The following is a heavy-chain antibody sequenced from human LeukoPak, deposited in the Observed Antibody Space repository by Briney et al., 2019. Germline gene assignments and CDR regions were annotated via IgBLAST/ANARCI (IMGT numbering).Heavy chain of an antibody. V-gene: IGHV3-30*02. J-gene: IGHJ1*01. CDR2: IRYDGSMI. Sequence: GGSLRLSCAASGFIFSSYGIHWVRQAPGKGLEWVAFIRYDGSMIYYADSVKGRFTISRDNSKNTVYLQMNSLTSEDTAMYYCTKDLFCTGNNCYSGRLQHWGQGTLVAVSS. CDR3: TKDLFCTGNNCYSGRLQH. D-gene: IGHD2-8*02. CDR1: GFIFSSYG.